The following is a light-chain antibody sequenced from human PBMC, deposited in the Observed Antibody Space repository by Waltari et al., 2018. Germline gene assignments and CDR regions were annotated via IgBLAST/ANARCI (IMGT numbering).Light chain of an antibody. Sequence: SYDLTQPLSVSVALGQTARITCGGNNIGGKNVHWYQQKPGQAPLLVNYRDNNRPSRIPERFSGSNSENTATLTISRAQAADEADYYCQVWDSSTAVFGGGTQLTVL. CDR2: RDN. V-gene: IGLV3-9*01. CDR1: NIGGKN. CDR3: QVWDSSTAV. J-gene: IGLJ7*01.